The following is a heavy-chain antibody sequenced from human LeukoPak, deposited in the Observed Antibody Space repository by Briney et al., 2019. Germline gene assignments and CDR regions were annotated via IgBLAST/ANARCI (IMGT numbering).Heavy chain of an antibody. Sequence: GGSLRLSCAASGFTFRSYVMSWVRQSSGRGLGYVSAINYKGGTTYYADSVKGRFTISRDNSKNTLYLQMASLRDEDMGVYYCARVGPATAFDYWGQGTQVTVSS. CDR1: GFTFRSYV. CDR2: INYKGGTT. CDR3: ARVGPATAFDY. J-gene: IGHJ4*02. V-gene: IGHV3-64*02.